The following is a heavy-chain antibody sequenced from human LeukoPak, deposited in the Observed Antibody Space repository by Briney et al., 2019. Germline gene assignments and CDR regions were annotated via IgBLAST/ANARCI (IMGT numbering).Heavy chain of an antibody. Sequence: TSETLSLTCAVYGGSFSGYYWSWIRQPPGKGLEWIGEINHSGSTNYNPSLKSRVTISVDTSKNQFSLKLTSVTAADTAVYYCARDHEVSSSSFDYWGQGTLVTVSS. CDR3: ARDHEVSSSSFDY. D-gene: IGHD6-6*01. CDR1: GGSFSGYY. J-gene: IGHJ4*02. V-gene: IGHV4-34*01. CDR2: INHSGST.